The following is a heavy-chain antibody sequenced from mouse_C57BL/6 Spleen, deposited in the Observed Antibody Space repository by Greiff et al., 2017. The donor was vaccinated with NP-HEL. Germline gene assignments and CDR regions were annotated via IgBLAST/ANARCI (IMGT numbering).Heavy chain of an antibody. D-gene: IGHD1-1*02. J-gene: IGHJ4*01. CDR3: AVSRGFYAMDY. CDR1: GYTFTSYW. CDR2: IDPSDSYT. Sequence: VLLQQSGAELVKPGASVKLSCKASGYTFTSYWMQWVKQRPGQGLEWIGEIDPSDSYTNYNQKFKGKATLTVDTSSSTAYMQLSSLTSEGSAVYFCAVSRGFYAMDYWGKGTSVTVSS. V-gene: IGHV1-50*01.